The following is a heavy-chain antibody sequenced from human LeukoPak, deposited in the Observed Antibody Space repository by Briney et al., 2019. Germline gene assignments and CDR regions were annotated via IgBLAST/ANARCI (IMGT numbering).Heavy chain of an antibody. CDR3: TTPFPRYYDSSGYCH. V-gene: IGHV3-15*01. CDR2: IKSKTDGGTT. CDR1: GFTFNNAW. D-gene: IGHD3-22*01. Sequence: GGSLRLSCAASGFTFNNAWMSWVRQARGKGLEWVGRIKSKTDGGTTDYAAPVKGRFTISRDDSKNTLFLQMNSLKTEDTAVYYCTTPFPRYYDSSGYCHWAQGTLVTVSS. J-gene: IGHJ4*02.